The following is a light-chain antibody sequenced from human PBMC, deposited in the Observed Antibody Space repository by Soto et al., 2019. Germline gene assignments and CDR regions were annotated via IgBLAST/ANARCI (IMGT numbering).Light chain of an antibody. V-gene: IGKV3-15*01. J-gene: IGKJ4*01. CDR1: QSVSSN. CDR3: QQYNNWPLT. Sequence: EKAMTQSPATLSVSPGERATLSCRASQSVSSNVAWYQQKPGQAPRLLIYGASTRATGIPARFSGSGSGTDFTLTISSLQSEDFAVYYCQQYNNWPLTFGGGTKVEIK. CDR2: GAS.